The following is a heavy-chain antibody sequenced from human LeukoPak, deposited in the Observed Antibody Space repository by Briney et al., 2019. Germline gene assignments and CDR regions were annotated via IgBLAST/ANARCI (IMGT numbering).Heavy chain of an antibody. CDR3: ASLSDDYYYMDV. Sequence: ASETLSLTCTVSGGSISSSSYYWGWIRQPPGKGLEWIGSIYYSGSTYYNPSLKSRVTISVDTSKNQFSLKLSSVTAADTAVYYCASLSDDYYYMDVWGKGTTVTVSS. J-gene: IGHJ6*03. V-gene: IGHV4-39*01. D-gene: IGHD3-16*01. CDR1: GGSISSSSYY. CDR2: IYYSGST.